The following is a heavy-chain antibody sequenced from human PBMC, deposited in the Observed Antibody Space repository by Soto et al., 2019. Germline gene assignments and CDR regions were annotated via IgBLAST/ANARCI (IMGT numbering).Heavy chain of an antibody. CDR1: GGTFSSYS. J-gene: IGHJ5*02. D-gene: IGHD3-9*01. CDR3: ATSRHFVTDTCYGPGFHP. CDR2: IIPSPGLA. Sequence: ASVKVSCKASGGTFSSYSIAWVRQAPGQGLEWMGRIIPSPGLANYAQKFQGRVTITADESTSTAYMELSSLRSEDTAVYYCATSRHFVTDTCYGPGFHPWGQGTLVTVSS. V-gene: IGHV1-69*02.